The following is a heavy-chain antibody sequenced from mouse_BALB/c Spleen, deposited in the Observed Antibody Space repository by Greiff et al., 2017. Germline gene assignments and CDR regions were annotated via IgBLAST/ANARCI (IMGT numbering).Heavy chain of an antibody. D-gene: IGHD2-1*01. Sequence: QVQLQQPGAELVMPGASVKMSCKASGYTFTDYWMHWVKQRPGQGLEWIGAIDTSDSYTSYNQKFKGKATLTVDESSSTAYMQLSSLTSEDSAVYYCASGVHGHYGSVAYWGQGTLVTVSA. J-gene: IGHJ3*01. CDR3: ASGVHGHYGSVAY. CDR1: GYTFTDYW. V-gene: IGHV1-69*01. CDR2: IDTSDSYT.